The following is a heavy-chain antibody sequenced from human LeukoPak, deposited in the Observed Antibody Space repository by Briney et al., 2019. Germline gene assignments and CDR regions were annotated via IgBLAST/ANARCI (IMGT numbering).Heavy chain of an antibody. V-gene: IGHV4-39*07. D-gene: IGHD1-7*01. Sequence: SETLSLTCTVSGGSISSSTYYWGWIRQPPGKGLEWIGSIHYSGSTYYNASLKSRVTISVDTSKNQFSLKLSSVTAADTAVYYCASSGSLTGTTFDWFDPWGQGTLVTVSS. CDR2: IHYSGST. CDR1: GGSISSSTYY. J-gene: IGHJ5*02. CDR3: ASSGSLTGTTFDWFDP.